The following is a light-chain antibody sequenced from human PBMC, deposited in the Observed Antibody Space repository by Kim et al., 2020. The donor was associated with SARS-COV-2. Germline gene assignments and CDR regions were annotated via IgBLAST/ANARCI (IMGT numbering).Light chain of an antibody. V-gene: IGLV2-14*03. J-gene: IGLJ2*01. CDR3: TSYTGADTVI. Sequence: GRSITISCTGTSSLVGDYNYVSWYQRHPDKAPKLIIYDVSYRPSGVSTHFSGSKSGNTASLTISGLQAADEADYYCTSYTGADTVIFGGGTQLTVL. CDR1: SSLVGDYNY. CDR2: DVS.